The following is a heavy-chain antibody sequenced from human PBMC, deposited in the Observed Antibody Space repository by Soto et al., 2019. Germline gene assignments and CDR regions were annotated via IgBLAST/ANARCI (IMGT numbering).Heavy chain of an antibody. CDR1: GFSLSTSGVG. J-gene: IGHJ4*02. CDR2: IYWEDDK. CDR3: AHWDYGSVTR. Sequence: QITLKESGPTLVKPTQTLTLTCTFSGFSLSTSGVGVGWIRQPPGEALEGLALIYWEDDKRSSPSLKSRRTIPTDTSKNLVVLTMTNMDPVDTATYYCAHWDYGSVTRWGQGTLVTVSS. D-gene: IGHD3-10*01. V-gene: IGHV2-5*02.